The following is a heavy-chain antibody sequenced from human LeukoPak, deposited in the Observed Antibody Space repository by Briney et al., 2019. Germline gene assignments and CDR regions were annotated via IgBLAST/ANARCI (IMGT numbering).Heavy chain of an antibody. D-gene: IGHD6-6*01. CDR1: GFTFDDYA. CDR2: ISWNSSSI. V-gene: IGHV3-9*01. Sequence: GRSLRLSCAASGFTFDDYAMHWVRQAPGKGLEWVSGISWNSSSIGYADSVKGRFTISRDNAKNSLYLQMNSLRAEDTALYYCAKDGSIAARLGESWFDPWGQGTLVTVSS. J-gene: IGHJ5*02. CDR3: AKDGSIAARLGESWFDP.